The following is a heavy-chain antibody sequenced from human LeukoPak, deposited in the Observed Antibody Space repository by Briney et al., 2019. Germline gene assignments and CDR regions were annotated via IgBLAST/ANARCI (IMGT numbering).Heavy chain of an antibody. V-gene: IGHV3-33*06. J-gene: IGHJ3*02. D-gene: IGHD6-13*01. CDR2: IWYDGSNK. CDR3: AKNRGSNFLHASDI. Sequence: PGGSLRLSCAASGFTFSSYVMHWVRQAPGKGLEWVAVIWYDGSNKYYVDSVEGRFTISRDNSADTLYLQMNSLRAEDTAVYYCAKNRGSNFLHASDIWGQGTMVTVSS. CDR1: GFTFSSYV.